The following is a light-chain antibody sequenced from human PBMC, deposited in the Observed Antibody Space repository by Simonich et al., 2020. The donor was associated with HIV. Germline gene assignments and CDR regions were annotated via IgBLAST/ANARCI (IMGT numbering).Light chain of an antibody. V-gene: IGLV2-8*01. Sequence: QSALTQPPSASGSPGQSVPISCTGTSNDVGGYNYVSWYEPHPGKAPKLMIYEVSKRTSGVPDRFSVSKSGNTASLTVSGLQAEDEADYYCSSYAGSNNWVFGGGTKLTVL. CDR1: SNDVGGYNY. J-gene: IGLJ3*02. CDR3: SSYAGSNNWV. CDR2: EVS.